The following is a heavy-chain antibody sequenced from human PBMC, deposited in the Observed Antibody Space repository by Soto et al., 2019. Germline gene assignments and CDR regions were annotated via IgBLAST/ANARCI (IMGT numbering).Heavy chain of an antibody. V-gene: IGHV3-30*03. J-gene: IGHJ4*02. CDR3: ARYSGKYQGPIDY. Sequence: QVQLVESGGGVVQPGRSLRLSCAASGFTFSHYGIHWVRQAPGKGLEWLAVISYDGSNKHYADSVKGRFTVSRDNSKNPLDLQMNSLRAEDTAVYFLARYSGKYQGPIDYWGQGTLVTVSS. CDR1: GFTFSHYG. D-gene: IGHD1-26*01. CDR2: ISYDGSNK.